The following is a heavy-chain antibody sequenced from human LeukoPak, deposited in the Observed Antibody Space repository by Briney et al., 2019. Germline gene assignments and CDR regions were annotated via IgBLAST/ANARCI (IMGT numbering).Heavy chain of an antibody. Sequence: GGSLRLSCAASGFTFSSYGMHWVRQAPGKGLEGVAFIRYDGSNKYYAGSVKGRFTIPRDNSKNTLYLQMNSLRDEDTAVYYCAKDAIYSSSWPYYLDYWGQGTLVTVSS. CDR1: GFTFSSYG. V-gene: IGHV3-30*02. D-gene: IGHD6-13*01. J-gene: IGHJ4*02. CDR2: IRYDGSNK. CDR3: AKDAIYSSSWPYYLDY.